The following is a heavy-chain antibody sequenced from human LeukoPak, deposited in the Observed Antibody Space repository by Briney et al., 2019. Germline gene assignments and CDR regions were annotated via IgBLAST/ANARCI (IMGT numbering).Heavy chain of an antibody. J-gene: IGHJ3*02. CDR1: GGSISSYY. CDR3: ARLPGCSGSSCFRAFDM. CDR2: IYTSGST. Sequence: SETLSLTCTVSGGSISSYYWSWIRQPAGKGLEWIGRIYTSGSTNYNPSLKSRVTMSVDTSKNQFSLKLSSVTAADTAVYYCARLPGCSGSSCFRAFDMWGQGTMVTVSS. V-gene: IGHV4-4*07. D-gene: IGHD2-15*01.